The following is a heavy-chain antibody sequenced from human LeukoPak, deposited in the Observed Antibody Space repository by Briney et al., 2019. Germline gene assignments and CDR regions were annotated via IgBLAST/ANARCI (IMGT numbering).Heavy chain of an antibody. Sequence: GGSLRLSCAASGFTFSSYAMSWVRQAPGKGLEWVSAISGSGGSTYYADSVKGRFTISRDNSENTLYLQMNSLRAEDTAVYYCAKALYGSGSYYFDYWGQGTLVTVSS. D-gene: IGHD3-10*01. CDR3: AKALYGSGSYYFDY. V-gene: IGHV3-23*01. J-gene: IGHJ4*02. CDR2: ISGSGGST. CDR1: GFTFSSYA.